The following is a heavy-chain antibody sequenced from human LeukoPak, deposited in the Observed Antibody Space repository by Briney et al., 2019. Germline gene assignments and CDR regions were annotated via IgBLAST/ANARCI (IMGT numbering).Heavy chain of an antibody. Sequence: SETLSLTCTVSGYSISSGYLWGWIRQPPGKGLEWIGSIDGSGSSYYNPSLKSRVTISVDTSRNQFSLKMTSVTAADTAVYYCAREQNDILTGYYDYWGQGTLVTVSS. D-gene: IGHD3-9*01. V-gene: IGHV4-38-2*02. J-gene: IGHJ4*02. CDR1: GYSISSGYL. CDR3: AREQNDILTGYYDY. CDR2: IDGSGSS.